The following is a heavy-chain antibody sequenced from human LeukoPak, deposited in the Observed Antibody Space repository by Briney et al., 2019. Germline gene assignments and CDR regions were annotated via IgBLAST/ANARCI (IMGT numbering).Heavy chain of an antibody. Sequence: PGGSLRLSCAASGFTFSTYTMSWVRQAPGKGLEWVSAISGSGGNTYYADSEKGRFTISRDNSKNTLYLQMDSLRADDTAVYYCAKAAFSRTSYFDYWGQGTLVTVSS. D-gene: IGHD3-3*02. CDR1: GFTFSTYT. V-gene: IGHV3-23*01. CDR3: AKAAFSRTSYFDY. J-gene: IGHJ4*02. CDR2: ISGSGGNT.